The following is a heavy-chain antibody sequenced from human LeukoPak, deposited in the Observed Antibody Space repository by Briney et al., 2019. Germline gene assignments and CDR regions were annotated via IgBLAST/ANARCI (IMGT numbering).Heavy chain of an antibody. CDR2: ISSSSTLI. J-gene: IGHJ4*02. Sequence: GGSLRLSCAASGFTFSSYSMFWVRQAPGKGLEWVSSISSSSTLIYYADSVKGRFTISRDNAKNSLYLQMNSLRAEDTAMYFCARGVISVALVDYWGQGALVTVSS. CDR1: GFTFSSYS. V-gene: IGHV3-21*01. CDR3: ARGVISVALVDY. D-gene: IGHD6-19*01.